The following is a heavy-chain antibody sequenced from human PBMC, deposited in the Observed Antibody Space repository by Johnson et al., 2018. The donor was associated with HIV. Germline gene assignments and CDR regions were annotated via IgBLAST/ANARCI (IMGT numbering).Heavy chain of an antibody. D-gene: IGHD3-3*01. CDR3: ARGDFWSGYPDAFDI. J-gene: IGHJ3*02. V-gene: IGHV3-7*04. CDR2: IKQDGSEK. Sequence: VQLVESGGGVVQPGGSLRLSCAASAFNFNTYGMDWVRQAPGKGLEWVANIKQDGSEKYYVDSVKGRFTISRDNAKNSLYLQMNSLRAEDTAVYYCARGDFWSGYPDAFDIWGQGTMVTVSS. CDR1: AFNFNTYG.